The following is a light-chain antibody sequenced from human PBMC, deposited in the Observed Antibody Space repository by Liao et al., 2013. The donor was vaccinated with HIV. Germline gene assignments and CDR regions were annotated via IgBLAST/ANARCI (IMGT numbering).Light chain of an antibody. J-gene: IGLJ3*02. CDR2: YDT. CDR1: KLGDKY. CDR3: QVWDSSSDHPV. Sequence: SYELTQPPSVSVSPGQTASITCSGDKLGDKYACWYQQKPGQAPVLVIYYDTDWPSGIPERFSGSNSGNTATLTISRVEAGDEADYYCQVWDSSSDHPVFGGGTKLTVL. V-gene: IGLV3-1*01.